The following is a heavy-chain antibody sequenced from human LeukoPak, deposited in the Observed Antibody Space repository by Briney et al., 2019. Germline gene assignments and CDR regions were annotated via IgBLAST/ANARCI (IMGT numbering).Heavy chain of an antibody. CDR1: GGSISSNNYY. V-gene: IGHV4-39*01. CDR3: ATWRTAKTGFDY. D-gene: IGHD1-1*01. CDR2: IYYSGSP. J-gene: IGHJ4*02. Sequence: PSETLSLTCTVSGGSISSNNYYWGWIRQPPGKGLEWIGSIYYSGSPYYNPSLKSRVTISVDTSKNQFSLRLRSVTAADTAVYYCATWRTAKTGFDYWGQGTLVTLSS.